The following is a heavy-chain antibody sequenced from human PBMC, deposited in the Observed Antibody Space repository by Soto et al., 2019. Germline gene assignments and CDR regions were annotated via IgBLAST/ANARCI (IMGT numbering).Heavy chain of an antibody. CDR2: ISYDGSND. CDR3: AKDLGSSWDFEY. D-gene: IGHD6-13*01. CDR1: GFTFSDYG. J-gene: IGHJ4*02. V-gene: IGHV3-30*18. Sequence: QVQLVESGGGMVQPGRSLRLSCAASGFTFSDYGMHWVRQAPGKGLEWVAVISYDGSNDFYADSVKGRFTVSRDNSKNTLYLQMNSLRGEDTAVYYCAKDLGSSWDFEYWGQGTLVTVSS.